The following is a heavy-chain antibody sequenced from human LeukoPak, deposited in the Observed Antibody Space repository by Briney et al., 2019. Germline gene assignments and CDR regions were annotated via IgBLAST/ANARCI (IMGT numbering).Heavy chain of an antibody. V-gene: IGHV3-15*01. D-gene: IGHD3-22*01. Sequence: GGSLRLSCAASGFTFSNAWMSWVRQAPGKGLEWVGRIKSKTDGGTTDYAAPVKGRFTISRDDSKNTLYLQMNSLKTEDTAVYYCTTGFLYYDSSGYHLLFDYWGQGTLVTVSS. CDR3: TTGFLYYDSSGYHLLFDY. CDR2: IKSKTDGGTT. CDR1: GFTFSNAW. J-gene: IGHJ4*02.